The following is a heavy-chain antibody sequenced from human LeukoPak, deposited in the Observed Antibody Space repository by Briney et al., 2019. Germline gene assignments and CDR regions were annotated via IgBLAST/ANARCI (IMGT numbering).Heavy chain of an antibody. J-gene: IGHJ4*02. CDR1: GGSMNSYY. CDR3: ARAKGAIAARQFDY. D-gene: IGHD6-6*01. CDR2: IYYSGSA. Sequence: SETLSLTCTVSGGSMNSYYWSWIRQPPGKGLEWIGYIYYSGSANYNPSLKSRVTISVDTSKNEFSLNLTSVTAADTAVYSCARAKGAIAARQFDYWGQGTLVTVSS. V-gene: IGHV4-59*01.